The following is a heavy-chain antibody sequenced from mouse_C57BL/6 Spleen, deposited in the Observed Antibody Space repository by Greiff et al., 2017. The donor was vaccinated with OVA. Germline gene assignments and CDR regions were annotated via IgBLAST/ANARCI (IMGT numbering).Heavy chain of an antibody. D-gene: IGHD1-1*01. Sequence: VQLQQSGPELVKPGASVKISCKASGYSFTGYYMNWVKQSPEKSLEWIGEINPSTGGTTYNQKFKAKATLTVDKSSSTAYMQLKSLTSEDSAVYYCARREITTVVARDYYAMDDWGQGASVTV. CDR2: INPSTGGT. V-gene: IGHV1-42*01. J-gene: IGHJ4*01. CDR1: GYSFTGYY. CDR3: ARREITTVVARDYYAMDD.